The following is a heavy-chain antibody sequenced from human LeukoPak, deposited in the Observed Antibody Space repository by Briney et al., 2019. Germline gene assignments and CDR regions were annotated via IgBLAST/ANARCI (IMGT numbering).Heavy chain of an antibody. D-gene: IGHD6-13*01. CDR1: GGSISSYY. J-gene: IGHJ4*02. CDR2: IYHSRST. CDR3: ARAIRGSWYLDY. Sequence: PSETLSLTCTVSGGSISSYYWGWIRQPPGKGLEWIGSIYHSRSTYYNPSLKSRVTISVDTSKNQFSLKLSSVTAADTAVYYCARAIRGSWYLDYWGQGTLVTVSS. V-gene: IGHV4-38-2*02.